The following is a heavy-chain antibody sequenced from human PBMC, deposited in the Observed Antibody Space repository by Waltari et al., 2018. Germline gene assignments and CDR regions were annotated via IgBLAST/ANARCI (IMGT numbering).Heavy chain of an antibody. V-gene: IGHV3-74*01. D-gene: IGHD3-3*01. Sequence: EVQLVESGGGLVQPGGSLRLSCAASGFTFSASRMHWVRQAPGKGLVWVSLINADGRATLYADSVKGRFTMSRDNAKDTLYLQMNSLRGEDTAVYYCAIQISGVVFWGQGTLVTVSS. CDR2: INADGRAT. CDR1: GFTFSASR. J-gene: IGHJ4*02. CDR3: AIQISGVVF.